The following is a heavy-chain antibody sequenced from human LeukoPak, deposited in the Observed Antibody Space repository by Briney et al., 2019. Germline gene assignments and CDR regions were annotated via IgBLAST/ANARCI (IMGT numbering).Heavy chain of an antibody. V-gene: IGHV3-7*01. CDR1: GFTFSSYW. Sequence: GGSLRLSCAASGFTFSSYWMSWVRQAPGKGLEWVANIKQDGSEKYYVDSVKGRFTISRDNAKNSLYLQMNSLRAEDTAVYYCAKVSLEYSSSWYAFDYWGQGTLVTVSS. D-gene: IGHD6-13*01. CDR3: AKVSLEYSSSWYAFDY. CDR2: IKQDGSEK. J-gene: IGHJ4*02.